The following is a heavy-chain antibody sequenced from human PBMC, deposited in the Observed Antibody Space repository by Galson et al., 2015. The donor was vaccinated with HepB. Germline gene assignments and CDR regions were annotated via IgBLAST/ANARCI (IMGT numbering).Heavy chain of an antibody. CDR3: AITPLPPYRPGAFDI. Sequence: SVKVSCKASGYTFTSYGISWVRQAPGQGLEWMGWISAYNGNTNYAQKLQGRVTMTTDTSTSTAYMELRSLRSDDTAVYYCAITPLPPYRPGAFDIWGQGTMVTVSS. V-gene: IGHV1-18*04. J-gene: IGHJ3*02. CDR1: GYTFTSYG. CDR2: ISAYNGNT. D-gene: IGHD3-16*02.